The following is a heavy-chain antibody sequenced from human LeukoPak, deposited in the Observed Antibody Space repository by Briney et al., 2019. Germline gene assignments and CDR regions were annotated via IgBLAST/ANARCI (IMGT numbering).Heavy chain of an antibody. CDR2: ISGSGGST. CDR1: GFTFSSYA. V-gene: IGHV3-23*01. D-gene: IGHD2-2*01. Sequence: GGSLRLSCAASGFTFSSYAMSWVRQAPGKGLEWDSAISGSGGSTYYADSVKGRFTISRDNAKNSLYLQMNSLRAEDTAVYYCASGGRYCSSTSCFDYWGQGTLVTVSS. J-gene: IGHJ4*02. CDR3: ASGGRYCSSTSCFDY.